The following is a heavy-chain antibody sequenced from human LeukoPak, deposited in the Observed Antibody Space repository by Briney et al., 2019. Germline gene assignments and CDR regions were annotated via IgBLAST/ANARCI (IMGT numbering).Heavy chain of an antibody. V-gene: IGHV3-21*04. CDR3: AKGSGYDPTLGSDYFDY. D-gene: IGHD5-12*01. CDR1: GFTFSSYS. Sequence: GGSLRLSCAASGFTFSSYSMNWVRQAPGKGLEWVSSISSSSSYIYYADSVKGRFTISRDNAKNSLYLQMNSLRAEDTAVYYCAKGSGYDPTLGSDYFDYWGQGTLVTVSS. J-gene: IGHJ4*02. CDR2: ISSSSSYI.